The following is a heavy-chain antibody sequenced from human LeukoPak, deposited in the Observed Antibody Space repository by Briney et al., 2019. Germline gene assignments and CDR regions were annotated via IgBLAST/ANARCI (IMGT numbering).Heavy chain of an antibody. CDR1: GGSISSSSYY. D-gene: IGHD3-10*01. J-gene: IGHJ3*02. CDR3: ASCITRLRGVIGAFDI. V-gene: IGHV4-39*07. Sequence: SETLSLTCTVSGGSISSSSYYWGWIRQPPGKGLEWIGSIYYSGSTYYNPSLESRVTISVDTSKNRFSLKLTSVTAADTAIYYCASCITRLRGVIGAFDIWGQGTMVTISS. CDR2: IYYSGST.